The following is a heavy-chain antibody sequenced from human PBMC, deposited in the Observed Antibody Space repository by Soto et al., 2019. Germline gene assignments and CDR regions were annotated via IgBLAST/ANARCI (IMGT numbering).Heavy chain of an antibody. D-gene: IGHD6-19*01. J-gene: IGHJ3*02. Sequence: SETLSLTCAVSGGSISSSNWWSWVRQPPGKGLEWIGEIYHSGSTNYNPSLKSRVTISVDKSKNQFSLKLSSVTAADTAVYYCARDRIAVAGTSGGAFDIWGQGSMVTVSS. V-gene: IGHV4-4*02. CDR1: GGSISSSNW. CDR2: IYHSGST. CDR3: ARDRIAVAGTSGGAFDI.